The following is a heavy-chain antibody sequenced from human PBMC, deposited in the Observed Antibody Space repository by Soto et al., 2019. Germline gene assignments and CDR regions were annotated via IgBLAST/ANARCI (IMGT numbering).Heavy chain of an antibody. CDR2: MNPNSGDT. Sequence: QVQLVQSGAEVKKPGASVKVSCKASGYTFSDHDINWVRQASGQGPEWLGWMNPNSGDTGYAQNFQGSVTMTRDTSNRTAYMEQSSLRSEDTAVYYCARVGGNWNDDYFDYWGQGTLVTVSS. V-gene: IGHV1-8*01. CDR3: ARVGGNWNDDYFDY. CDR1: GYTFSDHD. J-gene: IGHJ4*02. D-gene: IGHD1-1*01.